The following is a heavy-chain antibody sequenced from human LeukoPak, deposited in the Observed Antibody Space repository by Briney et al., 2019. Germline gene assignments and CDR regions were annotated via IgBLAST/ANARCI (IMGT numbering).Heavy chain of an antibody. D-gene: IGHD2-15*01. V-gene: IGHV4-31*03. CDR2: IYYSGST. CDR1: GGSISSGGYY. Sequence: PSETLSLTCTVSGGSISSGGYYWSWIRQHPGKGLEWIGYIYYSGSTCYNPSLKSRVTLSVDTSKNQFSLKLSSVTAADTAVYYCARDGSRGGYHNWFDPWGQGTLVTVSS. J-gene: IGHJ5*02. CDR3: ARDGSRGGYHNWFDP.